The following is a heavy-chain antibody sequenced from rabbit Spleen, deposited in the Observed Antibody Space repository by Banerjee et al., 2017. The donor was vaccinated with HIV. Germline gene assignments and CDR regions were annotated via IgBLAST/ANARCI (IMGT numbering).Heavy chain of an antibody. Sequence: QSLEESGGALVKPGASLTLTCTASGFSFGSGYYMCWVRQAPGKGLEWIACIASGNSGYTYYATWATGRFTCSKTSSTTVTLQVTSLTAADTATYFCARDGAGGSYFALWGPGTLVTVS. V-gene: IGHV1S40*01. CDR2: IASGNSGYT. J-gene: IGHJ4*01. CDR3: ARDGAGGSYFAL. CDR1: GFSFGSGYY. D-gene: IGHD8-1*01.